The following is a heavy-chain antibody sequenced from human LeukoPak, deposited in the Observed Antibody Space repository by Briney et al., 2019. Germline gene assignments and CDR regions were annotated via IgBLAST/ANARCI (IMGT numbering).Heavy chain of an antibody. CDR2: IYSGGST. V-gene: IGHV3-53*01. Sequence: PGGSLRLSCAASGFTVSSNYMSSARQAPGKGLEWVSVIYSGGSTYYADSVKGRFTISRDNSKNTLYLQMNSLRAEDTAVYYCATRCASTVTTFAFDIWGQGTMVTVSS. J-gene: IGHJ3*02. D-gene: IGHD4-17*01. CDR3: ATRCASTVTTFAFDI. CDR1: GFTVSSNY.